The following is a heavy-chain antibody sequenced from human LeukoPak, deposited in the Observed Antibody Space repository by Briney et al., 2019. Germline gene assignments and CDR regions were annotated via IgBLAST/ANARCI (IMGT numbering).Heavy chain of an antibody. CDR1: GYTFSSYN. Sequence: GGSLRLSCAASGYTFSSYNMIWVRQAPGKGLEWVSSISRSSMHIYYADLVKGRFTISRDNAQNSLFLQMSSLRAEDTAKYYCARGTTDYQRKVLFYVWGEGTMVTVSS. CDR2: ISRSSMHI. V-gene: IGHV3-21*01. D-gene: IGHD4-11*01. J-gene: IGHJ3*01. CDR3: ARGTTDYQRKVLFYV.